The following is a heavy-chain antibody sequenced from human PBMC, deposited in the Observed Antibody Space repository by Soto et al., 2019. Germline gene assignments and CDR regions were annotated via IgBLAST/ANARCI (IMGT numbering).Heavy chain of an antibody. Sequence: LSLTCTVSGGSISSSGYYWTWIRQHPGKGLEWIAYIYHSGYTFYNPSLKSRVTMSVDTSKNQFSLKLRSVTAADTAVYYCAKWEGLGSDYYYYAMDVWGQGTTVTVSS. J-gene: IGHJ6*02. D-gene: IGHD1-26*01. CDR3: AKWEGLGSDYYYYAMDV. CDR2: IYHSGYT. CDR1: GGSISSSGYY. V-gene: IGHV4-31*03.